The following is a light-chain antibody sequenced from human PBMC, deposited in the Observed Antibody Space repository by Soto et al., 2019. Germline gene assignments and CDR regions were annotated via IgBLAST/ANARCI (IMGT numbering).Light chain of an antibody. Sequence: QSVLTQPPSVSGAPGQRVTISCTGSSSNIGAGYDVHWYQQLPGTAPKLLIYGNSNRPSGVPDRFSGSKSGTSASLAITGLXAEXXXDYYXQSXXXSLSGSVFGGGTKLTVL. CDR2: GNS. V-gene: IGLV1-40*01. J-gene: IGLJ3*02. CDR1: SSNIGAGYD. CDR3: QSXXXSLSGSV.